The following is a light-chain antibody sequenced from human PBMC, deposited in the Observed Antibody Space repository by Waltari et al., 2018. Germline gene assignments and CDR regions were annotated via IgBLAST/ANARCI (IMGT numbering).Light chain of an antibody. J-gene: IGKJ2*01. CDR1: QSVSSSN. Sequence: EIVLTQSPGTLSLSPGERATLSCRASQSVSSSNLAWYQQKPGQAPRLLIHDASSRATCIPDRFSGSGSGTDFTLTISRLEPDDFAVYYCQQYGRSWNAFGQGTRLEIK. CDR2: DAS. V-gene: IGKV3-20*01. CDR3: QQYGRSWNA.